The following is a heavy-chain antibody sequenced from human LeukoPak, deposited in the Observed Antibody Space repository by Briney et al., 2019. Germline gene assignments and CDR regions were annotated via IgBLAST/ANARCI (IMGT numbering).Heavy chain of an antibody. V-gene: IGHV3-66*01. CDR1: GFTVSSNY. CDR3: ARDLSFDY. J-gene: IGHJ4*02. Sequence: GGSLRLSCAASGFTVSSNYMSWVRQSPGKGLEWVSVLYSGGRTYYADSVKGRFTISRDNSKNTVYLQMNSLRAEDTAVYYCARDLSFDYWGQGTLVSVSS. CDR2: LYSGGRT.